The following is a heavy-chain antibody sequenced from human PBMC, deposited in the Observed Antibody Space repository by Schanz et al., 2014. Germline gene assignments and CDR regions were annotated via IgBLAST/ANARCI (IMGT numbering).Heavy chain of an antibody. V-gene: IGHV3-30*09. CDR2: ISYDGSNK. J-gene: IGHJ4*02. CDR1: RFTFSSYT. CDR3: ARGTPFLCDY. D-gene: IGHD3-16*01. Sequence: QVQLVESGGGVVQPGRSLRLSCAASRFTFSSYTMHWVRQAPGEGLEWVALISYDGSNKYYADSVKGRFAISRENSKNTMFLQMSSLRPEDTAVYYCARGTPFLCDYWGQGTLVTVSS.